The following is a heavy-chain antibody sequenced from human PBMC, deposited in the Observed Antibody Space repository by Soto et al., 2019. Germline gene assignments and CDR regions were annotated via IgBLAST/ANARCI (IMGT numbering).Heavy chain of an antibody. CDR1: GFTFSSYA. D-gene: IGHD3-10*01. CDR3: AKDLSGVGITMVRGGAA. V-gene: IGHV3-23*01. Sequence: EVQLLESGGGLVQPGGSLRLSCAASGFTFSSYAMSWVRQAPGKGLEWVSAISGSGGSTYYADSVKGRFTISRDNSKNTLYLHMNSLRAEATAVYYCAKDLSGVGITMVRGGAAWGQGPLVTVSS. CDR2: ISGSGGST. J-gene: IGHJ5*02.